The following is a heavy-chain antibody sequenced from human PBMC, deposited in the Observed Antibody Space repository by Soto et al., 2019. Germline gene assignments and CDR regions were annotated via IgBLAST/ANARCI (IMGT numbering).Heavy chain of an antibody. J-gene: IGHJ4*02. D-gene: IGHD4-17*01. CDR1: GYTFADYA. Sequence: QVQFVQSGAEVKKPGASVKVSCKASGYTFADYAIHWVRQAPGQSLEWMGWINAGNGDTKYSQKFQGRVTLTTETSASTAYMDINSLTTDDTAVYYCARDRWVTTLTFDKWGQGTLVIVSS. CDR3: ARDRWVTTLTFDK. V-gene: IGHV1-3*01. CDR2: INAGNGDT.